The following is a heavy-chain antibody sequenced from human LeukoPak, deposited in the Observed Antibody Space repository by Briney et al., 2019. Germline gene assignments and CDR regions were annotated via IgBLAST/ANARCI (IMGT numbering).Heavy chain of an antibody. V-gene: IGHV3-7*03. CDR1: GFTLSRYW. Sequence: SGGSLRLSCAASGFTLSRYWMSWVLQAPGEGPEWVANIKQDESEKDYADSVRGRFTISRDNAKNSLFLQMNSLRAEDTALYYCATYSGVHHKTFDDWGQGTLVTVSS. CDR3: ATYSGVHHKTFDD. CDR2: IKQDESEK. D-gene: IGHD1-26*01. J-gene: IGHJ4*02.